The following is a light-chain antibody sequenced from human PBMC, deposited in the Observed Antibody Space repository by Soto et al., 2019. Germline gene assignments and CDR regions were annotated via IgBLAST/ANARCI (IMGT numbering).Light chain of an antibody. V-gene: IGLV1-51*01. J-gene: IGLJ2*01. CDR2: ENY. Sequence: QSVLTQPPSVSAAPGQGVTISCTGSSSNIVNDYVSWYQHLPGTAPKLLIYENYKRPSGIPDRFSGSKSGSSATLGITGLQTGDEAVYYCETWDRSLSAGVFGGGTKLTVL. CDR3: ETWDRSLSAGV. CDR1: SSNIVNDY.